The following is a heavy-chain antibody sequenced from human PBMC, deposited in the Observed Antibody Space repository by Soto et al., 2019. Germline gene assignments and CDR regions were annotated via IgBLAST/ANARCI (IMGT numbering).Heavy chain of an antibody. V-gene: IGHV4-30-4*01. J-gene: IGHJ5*02. D-gene: IGHD2-2*01. CDR3: GRDLTSNANCIDP. Sequence: SETLSLTCSVSGDYIHVGGYYWTWIRQRPGKGLEWMGYIYYTGKAYYNPSLESRLTMSVDRSKNQFSLRLTSVTAADTAVYFCGRDLTSNANCIDPWGQGTLVTVSS. CDR1: GDYIHVGGYY. CDR2: IYYTGKA.